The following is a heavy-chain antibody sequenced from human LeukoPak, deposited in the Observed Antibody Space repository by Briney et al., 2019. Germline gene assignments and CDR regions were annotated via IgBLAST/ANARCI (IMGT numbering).Heavy chain of an antibody. Sequence: PSETLSLTCTVSGGSISSYYWSWIRQPPGKGLEWIGYNYYSGSTNYNPSLKSRVTISVDTSKNQFSLKLASVTTADTAVYYCARDRWLGYWGQGTLVTVSS. CDR1: GGSISSYY. CDR3: ARDRWLGY. J-gene: IGHJ4*02. D-gene: IGHD5-12*01. V-gene: IGHV4-59*01. CDR2: NYYSGST.